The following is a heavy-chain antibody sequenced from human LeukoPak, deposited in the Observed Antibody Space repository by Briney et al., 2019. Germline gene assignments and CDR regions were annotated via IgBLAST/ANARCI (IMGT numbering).Heavy chain of an antibody. Sequence: SETLSLTCTVSGGSISSGSYYWSWLRQPPGKGLEWIGYIYYSGSTNYNPSLKSRVTISVDTSKNQFSLKLSSVTAADTAVYYCARDLGPYCGGDCYSWYFDLWGRGTLVTVSS. CDR2: IYYSGST. J-gene: IGHJ2*01. CDR1: GGSISSGSYY. V-gene: IGHV4-61*01. D-gene: IGHD2-21*02. CDR3: ARDLGPYCGGDCYSWYFDL.